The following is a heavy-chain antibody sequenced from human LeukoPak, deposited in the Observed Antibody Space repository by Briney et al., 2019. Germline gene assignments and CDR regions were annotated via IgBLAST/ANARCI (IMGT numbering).Heavy chain of an antibody. Sequence: SETLSLTCAVYGGSFSGYYWSWIRQPPGKGLEWIGEINHSGSTNYNLSLESRVTISVDTSKNQFSLKLSSVTAADTAVYYCARVETYYDILTGYYSGDYYYYYMDVWGKGTTVTVSS. V-gene: IGHV4-34*01. J-gene: IGHJ6*03. CDR2: INHSGST. D-gene: IGHD3-9*01. CDR3: ARVETYYDILTGYYSGDYYYYYMDV. CDR1: GGSFSGYY.